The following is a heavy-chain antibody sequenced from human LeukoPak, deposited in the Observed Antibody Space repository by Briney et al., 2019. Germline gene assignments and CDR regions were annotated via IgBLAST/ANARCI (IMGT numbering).Heavy chain of an antibody. Sequence: SETLSLTCTVSGGSISSSSYYWGWIRQPPGKGLEWIGSIFYSGSTYYNPSRKSRVTMSVDTSKNQFSLKLSSVTAADTAVYYCARQGPSLGYCSSTSCYTRFDPWGQGTLVTVSS. D-gene: IGHD2-2*02. V-gene: IGHV4-39*01. CDR1: GGSISSSSYY. CDR3: ARQGPSLGYCSSTSCYTRFDP. CDR2: IFYSGST. J-gene: IGHJ5*02.